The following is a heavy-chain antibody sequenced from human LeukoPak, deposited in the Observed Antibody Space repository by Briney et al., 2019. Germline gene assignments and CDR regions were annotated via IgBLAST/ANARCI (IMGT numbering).Heavy chain of an antibody. D-gene: IGHD6-19*01. CDR2: INPNSGGT. V-gene: IGHV1-2*02. Sequence: ASVRVSCKASGYTFTGYYMHWVRQAPGQGLEWMGWINPNSGGTNYAQKFQGRVTMTRDTSISTAYMELSRLRSDDTAVYYCARSIAVAGIIWFDPWGQGTLVTVSS. CDR1: GYTFTGYY. CDR3: ARSIAVAGIIWFDP. J-gene: IGHJ5*02.